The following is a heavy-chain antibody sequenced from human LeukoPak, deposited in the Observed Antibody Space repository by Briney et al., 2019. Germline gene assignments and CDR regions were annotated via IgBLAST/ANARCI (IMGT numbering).Heavy chain of an antibody. Sequence: GASVKVSCKASGYTFTSYGISWVRQAPGQGLEWMGWISAYNGNTNYAQKLQGRVTMTTDTSTSTAYMELRSLRSDDTAVYYCARVNAVAVAGTYYYYGMDVWGQGTLVTVSS. CDR1: GYTFTSYG. CDR3: ARVNAVAVAGTYYYYGMDV. CDR2: ISAYNGNT. V-gene: IGHV1-18*01. D-gene: IGHD6-19*01. J-gene: IGHJ6*02.